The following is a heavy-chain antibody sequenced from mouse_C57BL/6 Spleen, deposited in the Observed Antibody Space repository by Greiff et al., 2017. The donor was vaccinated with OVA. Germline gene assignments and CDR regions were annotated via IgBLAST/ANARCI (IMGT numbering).Heavy chain of an antibody. CDR1: GYTFTSYW. D-gene: IGHD2-3*01. CDR3: ARIHDGYFYFDY. Sequence: VQLQQSGPELVKPGASVKLSCKASGYTFTSYWMHWVKQRPGQGLEWIGVIDPSDSYTNYNQKFKGKATLTVDTSSSTAYMQLSSLTSEDSAVYYCARIHDGYFYFDYWGQGTTLTVSS. J-gene: IGHJ2*01. CDR2: IDPSDSYT. V-gene: IGHV1-59*01.